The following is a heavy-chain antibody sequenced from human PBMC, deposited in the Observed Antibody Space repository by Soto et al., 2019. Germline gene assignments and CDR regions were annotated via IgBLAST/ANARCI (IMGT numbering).Heavy chain of an antibody. V-gene: IGHV1-18*01. CDR2: ISDYNGNA. D-gene: IGHD3-10*01. CDR1: GYTFTNYL. CDR3: ARAPGSYFYYFDS. Sequence: QVQLVQSGAEVKKPGASVKVSCKASGYTFTNYLINWVRQAPGQGLEWMGRISDYNGNADYSQKLQGRVTMTTDTSTNTAYMELRSLTSDDTAVYYCARAPGSYFYYFDSWGQGTQVTVSS. J-gene: IGHJ4*02.